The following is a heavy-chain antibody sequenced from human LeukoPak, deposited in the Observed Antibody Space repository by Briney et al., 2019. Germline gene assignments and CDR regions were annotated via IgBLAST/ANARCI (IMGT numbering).Heavy chain of an antibody. D-gene: IGHD3-9*01. V-gene: IGHV3-23*01. Sequence: GGSLRLSCAASGFTFSNYAMSWVRQAPGKGLEWVSAITGSGSGIYYADSKKSRFTISRDNSKSTLYLQINSLRAEDTAVYYCAKWGDYDVLTGYYVSDYWGQGTLVTVSS. CDR3: AKWGDYDVLTGYYVSDY. J-gene: IGHJ4*02. CDR2: ITGSGSGI. CDR1: GFTFSNYA.